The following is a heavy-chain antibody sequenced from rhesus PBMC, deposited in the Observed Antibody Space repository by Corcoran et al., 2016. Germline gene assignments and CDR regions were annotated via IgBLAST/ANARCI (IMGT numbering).Heavy chain of an antibody. J-gene: IGHJ4*01. Sequence: QVQLQESGPGLVKPSETLSLTCTVSGGSISDSYYWSWIRQPPGKGLEWMGRIYGRGGSTKYNPSLKSRVTSSRDTSKNQFSLKLSSVTAADTAVYYCARDLEWNPFDYGGQGVLVTVSS. CDR2: IYGRGGST. CDR3: ARDLEWNPFDY. CDR1: GGSISDSYY. V-gene: IGHV4-106*01. D-gene: IGHD1-32*01.